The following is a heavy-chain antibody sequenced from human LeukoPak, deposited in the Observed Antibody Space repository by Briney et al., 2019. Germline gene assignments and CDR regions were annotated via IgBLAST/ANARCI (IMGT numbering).Heavy chain of an antibody. CDR2: ISSSSSYI. D-gene: IGHD3-22*01. Sequence: GGSLRLSCAASGFTFSSCSMNWVRQAPGKGLEWVSSISSSSSYIYYADSVKGRFTISRDNAKNSLYLQMNSLRAEDTAVYYCARAAPDNYYDSSHIDYWGQGTLVTVSS. CDR1: GFTFSSCS. CDR3: ARAAPDNYYDSSHIDY. J-gene: IGHJ4*02. V-gene: IGHV3-21*01.